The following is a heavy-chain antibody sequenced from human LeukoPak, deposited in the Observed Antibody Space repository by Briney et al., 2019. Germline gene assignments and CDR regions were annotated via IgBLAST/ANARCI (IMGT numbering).Heavy chain of an antibody. J-gene: IGHJ5*02. CDR1: GFTLDDKA. V-gene: IGHV3-9*01. D-gene: IGHD5-12*01. Sequence: PGGSLRLSCAASGFTLDDKAMHWVRQDPGKGLEWVSGVIWNSGSRGYADSVKGRLTISRDNAKNSLYLQMISMRAEDTALYYFAKWIVATILDWFGPWGKGTLVTVSS. CDR2: VIWNSGSR. CDR3: AKWIVATILDWFGP.